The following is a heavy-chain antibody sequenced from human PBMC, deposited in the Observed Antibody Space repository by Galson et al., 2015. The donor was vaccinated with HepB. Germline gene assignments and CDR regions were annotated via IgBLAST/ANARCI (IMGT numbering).Heavy chain of an antibody. CDR3: AKDTLPGTGWYQEYDY. CDR1: GFSFNNSG. Sequence: SLRLSCAASGFSFNNSGIHWVRQAPAKGLEWVAFIRSDGSDKYYAASVKGRFTISRDNSKNTLYQQMNSMRAEDTDVYYCAKDTLPGTGWYQEYDYWGQGTLVTVS. V-gene: IGHV3-30*02. CDR2: IRSDGSDK. J-gene: IGHJ4*02. D-gene: IGHD6-19*01.